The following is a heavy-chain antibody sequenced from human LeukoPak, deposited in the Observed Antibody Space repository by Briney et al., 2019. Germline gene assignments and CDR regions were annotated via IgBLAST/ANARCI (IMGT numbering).Heavy chain of an antibody. J-gene: IGHJ4*02. D-gene: IGHD5-18*01. CDR3: AKDPRGYGYEVFDY. V-gene: IGHV3-23*01. CDR2: ISGSGGST. Sequence: GGSLRLSCAASGFTVSSNYMSWVRQAPGKGLEWVSAISGSGGSTYYADSVKGRFTISRDNSKNTLYLQMNSLRAEDTAVYYCAKDPRGYGYEVFDYWGQGTLVTVSS. CDR1: GFTVSSNY.